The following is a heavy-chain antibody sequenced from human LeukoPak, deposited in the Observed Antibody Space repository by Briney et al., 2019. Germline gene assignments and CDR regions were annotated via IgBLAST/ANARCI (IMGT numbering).Heavy chain of an antibody. CDR2: IYYSGST. Sequence: SETLSLTCTVSGGSISSSSYYWSWIRQPPGKGLEWIGYIYYSGSTNYNPSLKSRVTISVDTSKNQFSLKLSSVTAADTAVYYCAREGQWLVSAPKAFDIWGQGTMVTVSS. V-gene: IGHV4-61*01. J-gene: IGHJ3*02. D-gene: IGHD6-19*01. CDR1: GGSISSSSYY. CDR3: AREGQWLVSAPKAFDI.